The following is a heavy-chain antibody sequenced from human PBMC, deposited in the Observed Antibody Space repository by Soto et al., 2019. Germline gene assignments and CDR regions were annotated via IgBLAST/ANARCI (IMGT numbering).Heavy chain of an antibody. CDR1: GFTFNNAW. CDR2: IRSKADGGTT. D-gene: IGHD3-9*01. CDR3: AIGGGDYNYLDY. J-gene: IGHJ4*02. V-gene: IGHV3-15*07. Sequence: EVQLVESGGGLVKPGGSLRLSCAASGFTFNNAWMNWVRQAPGKGLEWVGRIRSKADGGTTDYPAPVKDRFTISRDDSKNTLHLQMNSLRAEDTAVYYCAIGGGDYNYLDYWGQGILVTVSS.